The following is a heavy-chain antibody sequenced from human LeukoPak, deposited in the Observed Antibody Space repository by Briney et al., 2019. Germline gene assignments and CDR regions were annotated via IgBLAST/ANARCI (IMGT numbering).Heavy chain of an antibody. CDR2: INHSGST. CDR3: ARGRPYYYDSSGYHYGN. Sequence: PSETLSLTCAVYGGSFSGYYWSWIRQPPGKGLEWIGEINHSGSTNYNPSLKSRVTISVDTSKNQFSLKLSSVTAADTAVYYCARGRPYYYDSSGYHYGNWGQGTLVTVSS. J-gene: IGHJ4*02. D-gene: IGHD3-22*01. CDR1: GGSFSGYY. V-gene: IGHV4-34*01.